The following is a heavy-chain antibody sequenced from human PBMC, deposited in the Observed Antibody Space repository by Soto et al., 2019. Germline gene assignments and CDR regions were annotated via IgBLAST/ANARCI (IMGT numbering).Heavy chain of an antibody. Sequence: QVQLVQSGAEVKKPGASVNVSCKASGYTFTTYAFSWVRQAPGQGLEWLGWISPYNGNTVYAESLQGRVTMTTDTSTRTAYLELRSLRSDDTAVYYCARDFGRFDPWGQGTLVTVSS. V-gene: IGHV1-18*01. CDR3: ARDFGRFDP. J-gene: IGHJ5*02. CDR2: ISPYNGNT. D-gene: IGHD3-10*01. CDR1: GYTFTTYA.